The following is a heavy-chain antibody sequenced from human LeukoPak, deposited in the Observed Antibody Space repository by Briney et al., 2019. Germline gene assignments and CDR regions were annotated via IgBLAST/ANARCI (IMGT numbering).Heavy chain of an antibody. CDR2: MSGSGGGT. J-gene: IGHJ4*02. CDR3: AKPLSAAVAGTFDY. V-gene: IGHV3-23*01. Sequence: GGSLRLSCAASGFTFSSYAMSWVRQAPGKGLEWVSVMSGSGGGTYYADSVKGRFTLSRDNSKNTLYLQMSSLRADDTAVYYCAKPLSAAVAGTFDYWGQGTLVTVSS. CDR1: GFTFSSYA. D-gene: IGHD6-19*01.